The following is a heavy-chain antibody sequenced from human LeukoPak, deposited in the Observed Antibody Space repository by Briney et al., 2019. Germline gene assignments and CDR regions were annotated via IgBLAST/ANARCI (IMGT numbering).Heavy chain of an antibody. CDR2: IYYSGST. CDR1: GGSISSYY. V-gene: IGHV4-59*08. D-gene: IGHD3/OR15-3a*01. CDR3: ARGKGFWTGY. Sequence: SETLSLTCTVSGGSISSYYWSWIRQPPGKGLEWIGYIYYSGSTNYNPSLKSRVTISVDTSKNQFSLKLSSVTAADTAVYYCARGKGFWTGYWGQGTLVTVSS. J-gene: IGHJ4*02.